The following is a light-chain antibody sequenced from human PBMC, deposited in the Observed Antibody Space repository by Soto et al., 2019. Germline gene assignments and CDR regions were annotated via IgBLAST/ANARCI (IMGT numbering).Light chain of an antibody. CDR2: CAS. J-gene: IGKJ1*01. V-gene: IGKV3-20*01. Sequence: DIVLTQSPGTLSLSPGESATLSCRASQSFXSSYTAWYQQKPGQAPRLLXACASSRATGSPDRLSGSGSVTDFTLTISRLDPEDFAVYYCQQYGSATWTFGQGTKVDIK. CDR1: QSFXSSY. CDR3: QQYGSATWT.